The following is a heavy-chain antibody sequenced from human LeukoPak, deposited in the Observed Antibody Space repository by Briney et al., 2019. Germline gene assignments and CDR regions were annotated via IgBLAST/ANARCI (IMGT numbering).Heavy chain of an antibody. CDR1: GFTHSSYG. V-gene: IGHV3-30*18. CDR3: AELGITMIGGV. CDR2: ISYDGSNK. Sequence: PGGSLRLSCAASGFTHSSYGMHWVRRAPNKGLEWVAVISYDGSNKYYADSVKGRFTISRDNSKNTLYLQMNSLRAEDTAVYYCAELGITMIGGVWGKGTTVTISS. J-gene: IGHJ6*04. D-gene: IGHD3-10*02.